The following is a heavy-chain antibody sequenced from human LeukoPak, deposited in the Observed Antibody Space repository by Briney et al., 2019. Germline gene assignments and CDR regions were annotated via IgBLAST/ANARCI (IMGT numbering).Heavy chain of an antibody. Sequence: GGSLRLSCAASGFSFSSYEMNWVRQAPGKVLEWVSYISSSGSTIYYADSVNGRFTISRDNAKNSLYLQMNSLRAEDTAVYYCAELGITMIGGVWGKGTTVTISS. CDR1: GFSFSSYE. CDR2: ISSSGSTI. V-gene: IGHV3-48*03. J-gene: IGHJ6*04. CDR3: AELGITMIGGV. D-gene: IGHD3-10*02.